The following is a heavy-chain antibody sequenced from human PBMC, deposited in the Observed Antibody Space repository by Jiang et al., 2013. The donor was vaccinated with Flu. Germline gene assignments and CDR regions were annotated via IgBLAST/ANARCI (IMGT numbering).Heavy chain of an antibody. D-gene: IGHD3-10*01. J-gene: IGHJ4*02. CDR3: ARDVGRWLGYYFIH. V-gene: IGHV4-61*08. Sequence: LLKPSETLSLTCTVSGGSVSSGGYYWSWIRQPPGKGLEWIGYLDHNKVTKYNPSLKSRVTIFVDTSKNQLSLNVSSVTAADSAVYFCARDVGRWLGYYFIHWGQGTLVTVSS. CDR1: GGSVSSGGYY. CDR2: LDHNKVT.